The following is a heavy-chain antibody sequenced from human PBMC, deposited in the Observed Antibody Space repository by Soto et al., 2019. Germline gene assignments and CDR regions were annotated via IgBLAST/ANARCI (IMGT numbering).Heavy chain of an antibody. CDR1: GGSISSSSYY. CDR2: IYYSGST. D-gene: IGHD3-22*01. Sequence: QLQLQESGPGLVKPSETLSLTCTVSGGSISSSSYYWGWIRQPPGKGLEWIGSIYYSGSTYYNPSLKSRVTISVDTSKNQFSLKLSSVTAADTAVYYCATCYDSSGFDAFDIWGHGTMVTVSS. CDR3: ATCYDSSGFDAFDI. V-gene: IGHV4-39*01. J-gene: IGHJ3*02.